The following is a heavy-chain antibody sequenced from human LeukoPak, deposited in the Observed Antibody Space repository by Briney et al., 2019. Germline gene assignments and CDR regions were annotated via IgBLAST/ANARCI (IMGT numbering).Heavy chain of an antibody. Sequence: GGSLSLSCAASGFTLSSYWMSWVRQAPGKGLEWVANIKQDGSEKYYVDSVKGRFTISRDNAKNSLYLQMNSMRAEDTAVYYCSSCIAAAGTSSDDAFDIWGQGTMVAVSS. CDR3: SSCIAAAGTSSDDAFDI. J-gene: IGHJ3*02. D-gene: IGHD6-13*01. CDR2: IKQDGSEK. V-gene: IGHV3-7*01. CDR1: GFTLSSYW.